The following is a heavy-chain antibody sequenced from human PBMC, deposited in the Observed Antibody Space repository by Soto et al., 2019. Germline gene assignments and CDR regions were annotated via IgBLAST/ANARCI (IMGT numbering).Heavy chain of an antibody. V-gene: IGHV1-2*04. D-gene: IGHD7-27*01. J-gene: IGHJ4*02. Sequence: ASVKVSCKASGYTFTGYYMHWVRQAPGQGLEWMGWINPNSGGTNYAQKFQGWVTMTRDTSISTAYMELSRLRSDDTAVYYCARGTQLWGSGGRVFDYWGQGTLVTVSS. CDR3: ARGTQLWGSGGRVFDY. CDR1: GYTFTGYY. CDR2: INPNSGGT.